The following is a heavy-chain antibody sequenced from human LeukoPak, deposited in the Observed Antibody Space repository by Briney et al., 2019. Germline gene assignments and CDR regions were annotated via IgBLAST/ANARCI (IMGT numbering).Heavy chain of an antibody. CDR1: GGSISSYY. Sequence: SETLSLTCTVSGGSISSYYWSWIRQPPGKGLEWIGYIYYSGSTNYNPSLKSRVTISVDTSKNQFSLKLSSVTAADTAVYYCARGGSSSWARYWGQGTLVTVSS. D-gene: IGHD6-13*01. V-gene: IGHV4-59*01. J-gene: IGHJ4*02. CDR2: IYYSGST. CDR3: ARGGSSSWARY.